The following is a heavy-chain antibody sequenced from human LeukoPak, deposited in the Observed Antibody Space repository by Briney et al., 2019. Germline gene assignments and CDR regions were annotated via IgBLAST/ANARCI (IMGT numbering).Heavy chain of an antibody. CDR2: VIITGVST. CDR1: GFTFSNYA. CDR3: ARNMTSVTTGGDAFDL. D-gene: IGHD4-17*01. V-gene: IGHV3-23*01. Sequence: GGSLRLSCAASGFTFSNYAMSWVRQAPGRGLGWVSTVIITGVSTYYADSLKGRFTISRDNSKNTLYLQMNSLRAEDTAVYYCARNMTSVTTGGDAFDLWGQGTMVTVSS. J-gene: IGHJ3*01.